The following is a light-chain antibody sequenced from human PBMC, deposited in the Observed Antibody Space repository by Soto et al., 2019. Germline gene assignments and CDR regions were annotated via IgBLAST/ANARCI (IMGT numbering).Light chain of an antibody. V-gene: IGLV4-69*01. Sequence: QPVLTQSPSASASLGASVKLTCPLSSGHSSYAIAWHQQQPEKGPRYLMKLNSDGSHYKGGGIPDRFSGSSSGAERYLTISSLQSEDEADYYCQTWGTGIQVFGTGTKLTVL. J-gene: IGLJ1*01. CDR1: SGHSSYA. CDR3: QTWGTGIQV. CDR2: LNSDGSH.